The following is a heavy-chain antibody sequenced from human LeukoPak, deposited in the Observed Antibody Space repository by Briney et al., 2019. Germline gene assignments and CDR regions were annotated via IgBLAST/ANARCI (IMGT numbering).Heavy chain of an antibody. CDR3: AKDRDYGGNPDY. CDR1: GFTFSTYT. J-gene: IGHJ4*02. D-gene: IGHD4-23*01. V-gene: IGHV3-30-3*01. Sequence: GGSLRLSCAASGFTFSTYTIHWVRQAPGKGLEWVAVISNDGSNKYYADSVKGRFTISRDNSKNTLYLQMNSLRAEDTAVYYCAKDRDYGGNPDYWGQGTLVTVSS. CDR2: ISNDGSNK.